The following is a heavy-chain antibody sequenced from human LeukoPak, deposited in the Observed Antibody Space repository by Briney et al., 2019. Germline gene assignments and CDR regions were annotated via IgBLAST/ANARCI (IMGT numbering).Heavy chain of an antibody. D-gene: IGHD5-18*01. CDR3: AKSTIQLWFNWFDP. V-gene: IGHV3-23*01. J-gene: IGHJ5*02. CDR1: GFTFSSYA. Sequence: GGSLRLSCAASGFTFSSYAMSWVRQAPGKGLEWVSAISGSGGSTYYADSVKGRFTISRVNSKNTLYLQMNSLRAEDTAVYYCAKSTIQLWFNWFDPWGQGTLVTVSS. CDR2: ISGSGGST.